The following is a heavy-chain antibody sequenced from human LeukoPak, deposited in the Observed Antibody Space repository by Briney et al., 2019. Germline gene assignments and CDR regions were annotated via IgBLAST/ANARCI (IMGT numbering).Heavy chain of an antibody. V-gene: IGHV1-18*01. Sequence: SVKVSCKASGYTFTSYGINWVRQAPGQGLEWMAWISAYNGNTDYAQNLRGRVTMTTDTSTSTAYMELRSLRSDDTAVYYCARDSVDGSGTYYNDSPDYWGQGTLVTVSS. J-gene: IGHJ4*02. D-gene: IGHD3-10*01. CDR2: ISAYNGNT. CDR1: GYTFTSYG. CDR3: ARDSVDGSGTYYNDSPDY.